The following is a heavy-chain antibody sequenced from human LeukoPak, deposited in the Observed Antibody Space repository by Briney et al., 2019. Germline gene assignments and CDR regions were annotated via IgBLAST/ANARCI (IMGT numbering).Heavy chain of an antibody. CDR1: GFTSSTYT. Sequence: GGSLRLSCEVSGFTSSTYTMNWVRQAPGKGLEWVSSISSSGIYIYYADSVKGRFTISRDNAKNSLYLQMSSLRAEDTAVYYCARDRRGNYGSGSYYNVRGFDYWGQGTLVTVSS. CDR2: ISSSGIYI. D-gene: IGHD3-10*01. V-gene: IGHV3-21*01. CDR3: ARDRRGNYGSGSYYNVRGFDY. J-gene: IGHJ4*02.